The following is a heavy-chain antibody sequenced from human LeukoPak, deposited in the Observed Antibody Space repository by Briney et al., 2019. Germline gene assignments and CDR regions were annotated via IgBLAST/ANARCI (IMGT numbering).Heavy chain of an antibody. CDR2: IYSGGST. J-gene: IGHJ4*02. Sequence: GGSLRLSCAASGFTVSSNYMSWVRQAPGKGLEWVSVIYSGGSTYYADSVKGRFTISRDNSKNTLYLQMNSLRAEDTAVYYCARVRNTWQWLFDYWGQGTLVTVSS. D-gene: IGHD6-19*01. CDR1: GFTVSSNY. V-gene: IGHV3-66*01. CDR3: ARVRNTWQWLFDY.